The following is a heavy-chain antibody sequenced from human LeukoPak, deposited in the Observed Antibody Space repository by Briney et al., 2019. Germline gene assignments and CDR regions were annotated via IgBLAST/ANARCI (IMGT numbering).Heavy chain of an antibody. Sequence: ASVTVSCKASGGTFSSYAISWVRQAPGQGLEWMGGIIPIFGTANYAQKFQGRVTITTDESTSTAYMELSSLRSEDTAVYYCARLHSSDYYYYMDVWGKGTTVTVSS. CDR3: ARLHSSDYYYYMDV. CDR2: IIPIFGTA. D-gene: IGHD3-22*01. J-gene: IGHJ6*03. CDR1: GGTFSSYA. V-gene: IGHV1-69*05.